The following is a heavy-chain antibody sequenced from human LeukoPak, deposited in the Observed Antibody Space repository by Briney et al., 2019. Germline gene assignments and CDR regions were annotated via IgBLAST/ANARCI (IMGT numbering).Heavy chain of an antibody. CDR3: ARDLCLTGRPCGMDV. V-gene: IGHV4-34*01. J-gene: IGHJ6*02. Sequence: SETLSLTCAVYGGSFSGYYWSWLRQPPGKGLEWIGEINHSGSTNYNPSLKSRVTILVDTSKNQFSLKLSSVTAADTAVYYCARDLCLTGRPCGMDVWGQGTTVTVSS. CDR1: GGSFSGYY. D-gene: IGHD3-9*01. CDR2: INHSGST.